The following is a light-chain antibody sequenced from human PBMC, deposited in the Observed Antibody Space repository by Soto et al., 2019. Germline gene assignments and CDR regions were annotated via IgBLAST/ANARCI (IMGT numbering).Light chain of an antibody. CDR1: QTISSW. J-gene: IGKJ2*01. CDR2: KAS. V-gene: IGKV1-5*03. Sequence: DIQMTQSPSTLSGSVGDRVTITCRASQTISSWLAWYQQKPGKAPKLLIYKASTLARGVPSRFSGSGSGTDFTLIISSLQPDDFATYYCQQYKYYSTFGQGTYPEIK. CDR3: QQYKYYST.